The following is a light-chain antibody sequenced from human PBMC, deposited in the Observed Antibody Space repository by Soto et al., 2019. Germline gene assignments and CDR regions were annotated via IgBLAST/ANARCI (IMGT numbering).Light chain of an antibody. J-gene: IGKJ1*01. CDR2: KAS. CDR3: QQYKSYSRT. V-gene: IGKV1-5*03. CDR1: QSISSW. Sequence: DIQMTQSPSTLSASVGDRFTLTCRASQSISSWLAWYQQKTGKDPKLLIYKASSLESGVPSRFSGSGSGTEFTLTISSLQPDDFATYDCQQYKSYSRTFGQGTKVDIK.